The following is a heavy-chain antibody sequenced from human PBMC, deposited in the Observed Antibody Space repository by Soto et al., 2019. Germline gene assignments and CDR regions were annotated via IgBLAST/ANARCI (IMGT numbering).Heavy chain of an antibody. CDR3: TRHAGGKVEQSFYNSSRAI. D-gene: IGHD2-15*01. V-gene: IGHV3-73*01. CDR2: IRSKTNNYAT. Sequence: EVQLVESGGGLVQPGGSLKLACLASGFPLSDSAIHWVRKASGKGLEWVGRIRSKTNNYATTYGAPVRGSFTLSRDDSTNTPHRHMNNLEGAGAALYYRTRHAGGKVEQSFYNSSRAIWGAWT. J-gene: IGHJ3*02. CDR1: GFPLSDSA.